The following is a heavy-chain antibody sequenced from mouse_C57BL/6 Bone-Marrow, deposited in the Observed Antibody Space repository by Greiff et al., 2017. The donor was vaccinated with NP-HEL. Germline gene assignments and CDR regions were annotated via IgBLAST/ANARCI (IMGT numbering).Heavy chain of an antibody. D-gene: IGHD1-1*01. Sequence: DVMLVESGGGLVQPGGSLKLSCAASGFTFSDYYMYCVRQTPEKRLEWVAYISNGGGSPYYPDTLKGRFTISRDNAKNTLYQQMSRLKTEDTAMYYCARWNGSSYEAMVYWGQGTSVTVSS. CDR3: ARWNGSSYEAMVY. CDR2: ISNGGGSP. CDR1: GFTFSDYY. V-gene: IGHV5-12*01. J-gene: IGHJ4*01.